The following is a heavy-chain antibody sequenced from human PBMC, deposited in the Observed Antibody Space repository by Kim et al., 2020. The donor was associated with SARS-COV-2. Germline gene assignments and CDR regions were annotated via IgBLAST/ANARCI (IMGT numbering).Heavy chain of an antibody. CDR3: ARDRPGFFVSPLLDY. J-gene: IGHJ4*02. CDR1: GFTFSSYE. CDR2: ISSSGSTI. Sequence: GGSLRLSCAASGFTFSSYEMNWVRQAPGKGLEWVSYISSSGSTIYYADSVKGRFTISRDNAKKSLYLQMNSLRAEDTAVYYCARDRPGFFVSPLLDYWGQGTLVTVSS. D-gene: IGHD3-3*01. V-gene: IGHV3-48*03.